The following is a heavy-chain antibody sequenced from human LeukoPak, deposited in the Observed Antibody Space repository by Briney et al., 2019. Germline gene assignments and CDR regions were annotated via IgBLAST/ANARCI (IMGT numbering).Heavy chain of an antibody. CDR1: GGSFSGYY. J-gene: IGHJ4*02. CDR3: ARVRSEAD. Sequence: ASETLSLTCAVYGGSFSGYYWSWIRQPPGKGLEWIGEINHSGSTNYNPSLKSRVTISVDTSKNQFSLKLSSVTAADTAVYYCARVRSEADWGQGTLVTVSS. CDR2: INHSGST. V-gene: IGHV4-34*01.